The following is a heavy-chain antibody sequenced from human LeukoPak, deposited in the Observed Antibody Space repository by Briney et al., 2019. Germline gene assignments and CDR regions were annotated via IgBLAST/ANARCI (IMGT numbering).Heavy chain of an antibody. CDR3: ATLGPSDAFDI. CDR1: GVSSSSGSYY. V-gene: IGHV4-61*02. Sequence: SETLSLTCTVSGVSSSSGSYYCNWIRQPAGKGLEWIGRIYTSGSTSYNPSLKSRVTISVDTSKNQFSLKLSSVTAADTAVYYCATLGPSDAFDIWGQGTMVTVSS. CDR2: IYTSGST. J-gene: IGHJ3*02. D-gene: IGHD7-27*01.